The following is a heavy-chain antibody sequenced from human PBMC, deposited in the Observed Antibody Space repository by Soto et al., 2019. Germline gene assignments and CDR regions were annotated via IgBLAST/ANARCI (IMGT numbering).Heavy chain of an antibody. CDR2: IQSGGPT. V-gene: IGHV3-66*01. CDR1: GFTVSSKY. D-gene: IGHD2-15*01. Sequence: GGSLRLSCAASGFTVSSKYMSWVRQAPGKGLEWVSLIQSGGPTYYADSVKGRFTISRDTSENTLHLQMDSLRAEDTAVYYCARDDVLFDCGRCYGVHFDARGQGTTVTVSS. CDR3: ARDDVLFDCGRCYGVHFDA. J-gene: IGHJ6*02.